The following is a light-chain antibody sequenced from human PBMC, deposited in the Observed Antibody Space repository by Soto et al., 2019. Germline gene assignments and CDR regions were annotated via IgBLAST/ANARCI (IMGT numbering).Light chain of an antibody. CDR1: QSVSSY. Sequence: EIVLTQSPATLSLSPGERATLSCRASQSVSSYLAWYQQKPGQAPRLLIYDASNRATGIPARFSGSGSWTDFNLTISSLEPEDFAVYYCQQRSNWPLTFGGGTKVESK. V-gene: IGKV3-11*01. J-gene: IGKJ4*01. CDR2: DAS. CDR3: QQRSNWPLT.